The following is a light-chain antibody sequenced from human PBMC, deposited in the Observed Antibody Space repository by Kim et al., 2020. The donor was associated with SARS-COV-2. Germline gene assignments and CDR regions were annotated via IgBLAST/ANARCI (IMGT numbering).Light chain of an antibody. CDR2: AAS. J-gene: IGKJ1*01. CDR3: QQSYSTPGS. V-gene: IGKV1-39*01. Sequence: ASVGDRVTITCRASQSISSYLNLYQQKPGKAPKLLIYAASSLQSGVPSRFSGSGSGTDFTLTISSLQPEDFATYYCQQSYSTPGSFGQGTKVDIK. CDR1: QSISSY.